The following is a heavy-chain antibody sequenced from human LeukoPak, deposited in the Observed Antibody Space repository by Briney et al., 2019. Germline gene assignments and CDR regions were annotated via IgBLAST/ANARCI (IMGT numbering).Heavy chain of an antibody. V-gene: IGHV4-31*03. Sequence: SQTLSLTCTVSGGSISSGDYYWSWIRQHPGKGLEWIGYIYYSGSTYYNPSLKSRVTISVDTSKNQFSLKVNSVTAADTAVYYCAKGHYEPRYNWFDPRGQGTLVTVSS. CDR2: IYYSGST. CDR1: GGSISSGDYY. D-gene: IGHD3-3*01. CDR3: AKGHYEPRYNWFDP. J-gene: IGHJ5*02.